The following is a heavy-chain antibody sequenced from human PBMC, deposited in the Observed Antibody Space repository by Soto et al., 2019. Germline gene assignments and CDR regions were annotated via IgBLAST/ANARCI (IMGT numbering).Heavy chain of an antibody. D-gene: IGHD3-9*01. V-gene: IGHV3-23*01. Sequence: EVQLLESGGHLVQPGGSLRLSCAASGFTFTTYTMNWVRQAPGKGLEWVSGILAGGTTYYADSVKGRFTIARDHSQNSVFLQMSSLRDEDTAVYYCAKVRQRDGIWTFDFWGQGTLVTVSS. CDR2: ILAGGTT. CDR3: AKVRQRDGIWTFDF. CDR1: GFTFTTYT. J-gene: IGHJ4*02.